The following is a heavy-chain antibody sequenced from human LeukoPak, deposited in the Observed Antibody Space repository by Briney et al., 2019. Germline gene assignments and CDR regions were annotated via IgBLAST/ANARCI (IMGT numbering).Heavy chain of an antibody. Sequence: GGSLRLSCAASGFTFNNYAMHWVRQAPGKGLEWVALITYDGSDKYYADSVKGRFTISRDSSENTLYLQMNSLRADDTALYYCARERTGYYIVYWGQGTLVTASS. V-gene: IGHV3-30*04. J-gene: IGHJ4*02. CDR2: ITYDGSDK. CDR1: GFTFNNYA. D-gene: IGHD3-3*01. CDR3: ARERTGYYIVY.